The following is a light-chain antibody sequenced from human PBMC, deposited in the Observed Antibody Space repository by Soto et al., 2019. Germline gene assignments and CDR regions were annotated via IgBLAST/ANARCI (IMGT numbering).Light chain of an antibody. CDR3: QQCHRYLT. CDR1: QGISSA. CDR2: DAS. V-gene: IGKV1-13*02. J-gene: IGKJ1*01. Sequence: IQMTQSPSSLSASVGDRVTITCRASQGISSALAWYQQKPGKAPKLLIYDASSLESGVPSRFSGSGSGTDFTLTISSLQPDDIATYYCQQCHRYLTFGQGTKVDIK.